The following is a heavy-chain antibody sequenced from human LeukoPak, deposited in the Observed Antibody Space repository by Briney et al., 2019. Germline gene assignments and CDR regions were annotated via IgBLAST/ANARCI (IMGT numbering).Heavy chain of an antibody. D-gene: IGHD2-15*01. Sequence: SVKVSCKASGGTFSSYAISWVRQAPGQGLKWMGRIIPILGIANYAQKFQGRVTITADKSTSTAYMELSRLRSEDTAVYYCAREEVVVAATPYYFDYWGQGTLVTVSS. CDR1: GGTFSSYA. CDR3: AREEVVVAATPYYFDY. V-gene: IGHV1-69*04. CDR2: IIPILGIA. J-gene: IGHJ4*02.